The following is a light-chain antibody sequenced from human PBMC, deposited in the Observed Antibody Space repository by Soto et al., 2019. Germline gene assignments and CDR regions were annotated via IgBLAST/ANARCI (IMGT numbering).Light chain of an antibody. J-gene: IGKJ1*01. Sequence: ETVLTQSPATLSLSPGERATLSCRASQTVSNYLAWYQQKPGQAPRLLIYDAFNRATGIPARFSGSGSGTDFTLTITSLEPEDFAVYYCQQRYDWPTFGQGTKVDIK. CDR3: QQRYDWPT. V-gene: IGKV3-11*01. CDR2: DAF. CDR1: QTVSNY.